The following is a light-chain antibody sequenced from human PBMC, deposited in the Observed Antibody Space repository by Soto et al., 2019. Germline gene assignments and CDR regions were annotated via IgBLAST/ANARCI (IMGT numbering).Light chain of an antibody. V-gene: IGKV3-11*01. CDR1: QSVSNF. J-gene: IGKJ1*01. CDR2: DAS. CDR3: QQRSIWPPWT. Sequence: EIVLTQSPATLSLSPGERASLTRRASQSVSNFLAWYQHKPGQAPRLLIYDASVRATGVPARFSGSGSGTDFSLTISSLEPEDFAIYYCQQRSIWPPWTFGQGTKVELK.